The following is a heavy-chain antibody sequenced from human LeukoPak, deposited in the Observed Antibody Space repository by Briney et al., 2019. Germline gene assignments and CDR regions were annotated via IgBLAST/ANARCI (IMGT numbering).Heavy chain of an antibody. CDR3: AKERDDFWSGSVY. CDR2: IWYEGRKK. D-gene: IGHD3-3*01. CDR1: GFTFSTYG. J-gene: IGHJ4*02. V-gene: IGHV3-33*06. Sequence: GGSLRLSCAPSGFTFSTYGMHWVRQAPGRGLEWVALIWYEGRKKYYADSVKGRFTISRDNSKNTLYLQMNSLRAEDTAVYYCAKERDDFWSGSVYWGQGALVTVSS.